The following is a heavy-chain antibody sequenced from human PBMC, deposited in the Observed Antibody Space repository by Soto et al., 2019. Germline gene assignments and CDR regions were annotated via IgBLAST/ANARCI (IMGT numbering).Heavy chain of an antibody. J-gene: IGHJ5*02. CDR1: GGSISSYY. CDR3: ARARAPPAGYSYSGWDNWFDP. D-gene: IGHD5-18*01. Sequence: QVQLQESGPGLVKPSETLSLTCTVSGGSISSYYWSWIRQPPGKGLEWIGYIYYSGSTNYNPSLKXXGTIPGATSTNXSXLXXSAVTAADTAGYYCARARAPPAGYSYSGWDNWFDPGGQGTLVTVSS. V-gene: IGHV4-59*01. CDR2: IYYSGST.